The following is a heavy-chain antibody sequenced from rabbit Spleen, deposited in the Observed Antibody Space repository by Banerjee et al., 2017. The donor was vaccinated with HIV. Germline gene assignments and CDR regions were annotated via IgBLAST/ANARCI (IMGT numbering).Heavy chain of an antibody. J-gene: IGHJ6*01. Sequence: QSLEESGGGLVKPGASLTLTCKASGFSFSSGYDMCWVRQAPGKGLEWIACIYAGSSGNTYYANWAKGRFTISKTSSTVTLQMTSLTAADTATYFCARDAGTSFSTYGMDLWGQGTLVTVS. D-gene: IGHD8-1*01. V-gene: IGHV1S40*01. CDR2: IYAGSSGNT. CDR3: ARDAGTSFSTYGMDL. CDR1: GFSFSSGYD.